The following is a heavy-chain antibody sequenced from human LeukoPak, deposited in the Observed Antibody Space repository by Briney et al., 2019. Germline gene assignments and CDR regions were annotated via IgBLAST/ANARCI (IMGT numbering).Heavy chain of an antibody. CDR1: GGSIRSSSYY. CDR2: IFYSGST. V-gene: IGHV4-39*01. Sequence: SETLSLTCTVSGGSIRSSSYYWGWIRQPPGKGLEWIVSIFYSGSTYYNPSLKSRVTISVDTSKTQFSLKLSSVTAADTAVYYCAKQQLVRCFDYWGQGTLVTVSS. D-gene: IGHD6-13*01. J-gene: IGHJ4*02. CDR3: AKQQLVRCFDY.